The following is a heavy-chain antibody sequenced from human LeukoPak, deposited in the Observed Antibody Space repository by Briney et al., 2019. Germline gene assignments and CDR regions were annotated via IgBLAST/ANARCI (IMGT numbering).Heavy chain of an antibody. CDR3: ARETSQKGAHYMDV. J-gene: IGHJ6*03. CDR1: GYSISSGYY. V-gene: IGHV4-38-2*02. Sequence: SETLSLTCSVSGYSISSGYYWGWIRQPPGKGLEWIGSIDHSGSTYYNPSLKSRVTISVVTSKNQFSLKLRSVTAADTAVYYCARETSQKGAHYMDVWGKGTTVTISS. D-gene: IGHD3-16*01. CDR2: IDHSGST.